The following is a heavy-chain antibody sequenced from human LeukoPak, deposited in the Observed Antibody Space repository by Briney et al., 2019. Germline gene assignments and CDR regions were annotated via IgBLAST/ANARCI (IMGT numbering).Heavy chain of an antibody. V-gene: IGHV3-33*01. CDR2: IWYDGSNK. J-gene: IGHJ5*02. Sequence: GSLRLSCAASGFTFGSYGMHWVRQAPGKGLEWVAVIWYDGSNKYYADSVKGRFTISRDNSKNTLYLQMNSLRAEDTAVYYCARGAAAGTYNWFDPWGQGTLVTVSS. CDR1: GFTFGSYG. D-gene: IGHD6-13*01. CDR3: ARGAAAGTYNWFDP.